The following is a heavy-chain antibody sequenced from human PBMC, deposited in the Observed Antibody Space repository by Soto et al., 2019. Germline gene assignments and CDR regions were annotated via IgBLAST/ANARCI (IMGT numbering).Heavy chain of an antibody. V-gene: IGHV4-59*01. CDR1: NGSISTFY. Sequence: SETLSLTCTVSNGSISTFYWTWIRQPPGKGLEWIGDIYDSGRTNYNPSLKSRVTISVDTSKNQFSLKLRSVTAADTAMYYCARSKDYYGSGSYYRPLDYWGQGTLVTVSS. CDR2: IYDSGRT. D-gene: IGHD3-10*01. J-gene: IGHJ4*02. CDR3: ARSKDYYGSGSYYRPLDY.